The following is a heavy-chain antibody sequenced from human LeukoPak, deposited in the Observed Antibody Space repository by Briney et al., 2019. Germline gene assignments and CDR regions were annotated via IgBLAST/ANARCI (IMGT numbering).Heavy chain of an antibody. CDR2: ILANSRGAT. CDR1: GFTFNTYD. CDR3: AELKGRINWFDP. J-gene: IGHJ5*02. Sequence: GGSLRLSCAASGFTFNTYDMSWVRQAPGKGLEWVATILANSRGATYYADSVKGRFIVSGDSSQKTLFLRTNRLRVEDTAIYYCAELKGRINWFDPWGQGTLVTVSS. V-gene: IGHV3-23*01.